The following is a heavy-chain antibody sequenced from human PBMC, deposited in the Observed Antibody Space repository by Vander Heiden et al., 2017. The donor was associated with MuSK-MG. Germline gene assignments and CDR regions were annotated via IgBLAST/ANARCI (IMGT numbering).Heavy chain of an antibody. CDR1: GYSLPSYW. CDR2: IDPSDSYT. V-gene: IGHV5-10-1*03. CDR3: ARPTRYYDCSGYYPLGMDV. D-gene: IGHD3-22*01. Sequence: EVQLVQSGAEANKHGESLRIPCKGSGYSLPSYWSGWVRQMPGKGLEWMGRIDPSDSYTNYSPSFQGHVTISADKSISTAYLQWSSLKASDTAMYYCARPTRYYDCSGYYPLGMDVWGQGTTVTVSS. J-gene: IGHJ6*02.